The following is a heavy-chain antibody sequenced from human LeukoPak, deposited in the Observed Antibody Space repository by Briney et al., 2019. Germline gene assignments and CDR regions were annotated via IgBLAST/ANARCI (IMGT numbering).Heavy chain of an antibody. CDR2: IYCSGST. CDR1: GGSINSFY. V-gene: IGHV4-59*01. J-gene: IGHJ5*02. Sequence: SETLSLTCSVSGGSINSFYWVWIRQPPGKGLEWIGYIYCSGSTHYNPSLKSRVTISVDRSRNQFSLRLKSVTAADTAVYYCARDLQGSSWSFDPWGQGTLVTVSS. D-gene: IGHD6-13*01. CDR3: ARDLQGSSWSFDP.